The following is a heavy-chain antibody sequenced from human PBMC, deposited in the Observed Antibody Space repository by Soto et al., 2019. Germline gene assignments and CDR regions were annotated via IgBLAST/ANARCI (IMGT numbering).Heavy chain of an antibody. D-gene: IGHD3-3*02. V-gene: IGHV4-30-2*01. CDR1: GGSISSGGYS. CDR2: IYQSGST. CDR3: ARGRPFSR. Sequence: QLQLQESGSGLVKPSQTLPLTCAVSGGSISSGGYSWSWIRQPPGKGLEWIGYIYQSGSTYYNPSLKSRVDMSVGRSKQQFSLKLSSVTAGYTAVYDCARGRPFSRGGVGTLVTVTS. J-gene: IGHJ4*02.